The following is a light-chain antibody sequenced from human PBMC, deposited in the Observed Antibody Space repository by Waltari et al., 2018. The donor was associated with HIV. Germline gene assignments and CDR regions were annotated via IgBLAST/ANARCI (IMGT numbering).Light chain of an antibody. CDR1: QSVSSN. CDR2: GAS. J-gene: IGKJ3*01. V-gene: IGKV3-15*01. Sequence: EIVMTPSPATLSVSPGDSATLSCRASQSVSSNLAWYQQKPGQAPRLLIHGASTRATGIPARFSGSGSGTEFTLTISSLQSEDFAVYYCQQYNNWPPFTFGPGTKVDIK. CDR3: QQYNNWPPFT.